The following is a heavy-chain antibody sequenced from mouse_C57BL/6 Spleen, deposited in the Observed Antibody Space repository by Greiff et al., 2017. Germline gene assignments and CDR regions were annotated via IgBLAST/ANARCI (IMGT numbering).Heavy chain of an antibody. J-gene: IGHJ4*01. CDR2: IDPSDSYT. CDR1: GYTFTSYW. D-gene: IGHD3-2*02. CDR3: ARRSSGSSYYYAMDY. Sequence: QVQLQQPGAELVMPGASVKLSCKASGYTFTSYWMHWVKQRPGQGLEWIGEIDPSDSYTNYNQKFKGKSTLTVDKSSSTAYMQLSSLTSEDSAVYYCARRSSGSSYYYAMDYWGQGTSVTVSS. V-gene: IGHV1-69*01.